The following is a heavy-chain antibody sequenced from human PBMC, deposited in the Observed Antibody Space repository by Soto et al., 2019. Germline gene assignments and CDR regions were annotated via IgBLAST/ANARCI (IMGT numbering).Heavy chain of an antibody. D-gene: IGHD1-26*01. J-gene: IGHJ3*02. V-gene: IGHV1-24*01. CDR2: FDPEDGET. CDR3: ATDLSGSPIFDI. CDR1: GYTLTELS. Sequence: ASVKVSCKVSGYTLTELSMHWVRQAPGKGLEWMGGFDPEDGETIYAQKFQGRVTMTEDTSTDTAYMELSSLRSEDTAVYYCATDLSGSPIFDIWGQGTMVTVSS.